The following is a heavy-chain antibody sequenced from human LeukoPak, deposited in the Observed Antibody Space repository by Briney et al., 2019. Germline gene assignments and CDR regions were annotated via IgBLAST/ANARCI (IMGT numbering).Heavy chain of an antibody. V-gene: IGHV3-48*03. CDR3: ARDFEFGSAAGTPN. Sequence: GGSLRLSCAASGFAFSSYEMNWVRQAPGKGLEWVSYISSSDSIIYYADSVKGRFTISRDNAKNSLYLQMNSLRAEDTAVYYCARDFEFGSAAGTPNWGQGTPVTVSS. D-gene: IGHD6-13*01. J-gene: IGHJ4*02. CDR1: GFAFSSYE. CDR2: ISSSDSII.